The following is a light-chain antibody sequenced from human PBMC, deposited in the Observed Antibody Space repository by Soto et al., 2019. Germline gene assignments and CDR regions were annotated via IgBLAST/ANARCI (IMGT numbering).Light chain of an antibody. CDR3: SSYEGERDFVV. CDR2: EVS. V-gene: IGLV2-8*01. Sequence: QSALTQPPSASGSPGQSVTISCTGTSSDVGGYDYVSWYQQHPGKAPKLMIYEVSKRPSGVPDRFSGSKSGNTASLTVSGLQADDEADFYCSSYEGERDFVVFGGGTKLTVL. J-gene: IGLJ2*01. CDR1: SSDVGGYDY.